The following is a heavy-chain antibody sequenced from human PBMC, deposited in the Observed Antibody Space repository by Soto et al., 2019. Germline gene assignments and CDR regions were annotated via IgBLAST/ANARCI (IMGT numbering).Heavy chain of an antibody. Sequence: QVQLQESGPGLVKPSETLSLTCTVSGGSLSDFYWSWIRQSPGKAPEWIAYIYDSGSANYNPSLRNRVSISVDTSNNQFSLKLTSVTAADTAVYYCARDGYNSYYFDYWGQGALVTVSS. V-gene: IGHV4-59*01. CDR1: GGSLSDFY. D-gene: IGHD5-12*01. CDR2: IYDSGSA. J-gene: IGHJ4*02. CDR3: ARDGYNSYYFDY.